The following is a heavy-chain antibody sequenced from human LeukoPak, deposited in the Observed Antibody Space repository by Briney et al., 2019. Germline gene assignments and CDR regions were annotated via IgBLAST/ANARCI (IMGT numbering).Heavy chain of an antibody. CDR1: GFTFDDYA. Sequence: PGGSLRLSCAASGFTFDDYAMHWVRQAPGKGLEWVSGISWNSGSIGYADSVKGRFTISRDNAKNSLYLQMNSLRAEDTALYYCASGSQVDYWGQGTLVTVSS. CDR3: ASGSQVDY. D-gene: IGHD3-10*01. CDR2: ISWNSGSI. V-gene: IGHV3-9*01. J-gene: IGHJ4*02.